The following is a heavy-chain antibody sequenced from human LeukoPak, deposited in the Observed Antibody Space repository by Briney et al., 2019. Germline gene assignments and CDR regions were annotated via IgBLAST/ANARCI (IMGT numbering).Heavy chain of an antibody. CDR3: ARVWTTVRGMDV. Sequence: ASVKVSCKASGGTFSSYAISWVRQAPGQGLEWMGGIIPIFGTANYAQKFQGRVTITADESTSTAYMELSSLRSEDTAVYYCARVWTTVRGMDVWGQGTTVTVSS. D-gene: IGHD4-17*01. CDR2: IIPIFGTA. V-gene: IGHV1-69*13. J-gene: IGHJ6*02. CDR1: GGTFSSYA.